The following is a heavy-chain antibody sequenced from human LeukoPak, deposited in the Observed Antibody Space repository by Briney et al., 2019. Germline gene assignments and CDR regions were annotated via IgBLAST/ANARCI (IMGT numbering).Heavy chain of an antibody. V-gene: IGHV3-11*04. CDR1: GFTFSDYY. CDR3: ARDPAPYSGSYSYFDY. D-gene: IGHD1-26*01. CDR2: ISSSGSTI. Sequence: PGGSLRLSCAASGFTFSDYYMSWIRQAPGKGLEWVSYISSSGSTIYYADSVKGRFTISRDNATNSLYLQMNSLRAEDTAVYYCARDPAPYSGSYSYFDYWGQGTLVTVSS. J-gene: IGHJ4*02.